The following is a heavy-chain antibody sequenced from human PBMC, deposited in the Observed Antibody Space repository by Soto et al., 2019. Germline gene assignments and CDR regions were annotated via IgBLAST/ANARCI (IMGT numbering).Heavy chain of an antibody. V-gene: IGHV6-1*01. CDR1: GDSVSSNSAA. Sequence: SQTLSLTCAISGDSVSSNSAAWNWIRQSPSRGLEWLGRTYYRSKWYNDYAVSVKSRITINPDTSKNQISLQLNSVTPEDTAVYYCARDPGRIVVVPAASYYGMDVWAQGTTVTVSS. J-gene: IGHJ6*02. CDR2: TYYRSKWYN. CDR3: ARDPGRIVVVPAASYYGMDV. D-gene: IGHD2-2*01.